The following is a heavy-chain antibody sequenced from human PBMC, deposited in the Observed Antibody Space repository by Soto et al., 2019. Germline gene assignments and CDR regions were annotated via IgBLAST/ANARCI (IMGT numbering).Heavy chain of an antibody. V-gene: IGHV1-2*06. CDR3: ARFDSGYDLDYYGMDV. CDR1: GYIFTDYY. J-gene: IGHJ6*02. Sequence: GASVKVSCKASGYIFTDYYMHWVRQAPGQELGWMGRINPNSGGTNYAQKFQGRVTMTRDTSISTVYMELSSLRSEDTAVYYCARFDSGYDLDYYGMDVWGQGTTVTVS. D-gene: IGHD5-12*01. CDR2: INPNSGGT.